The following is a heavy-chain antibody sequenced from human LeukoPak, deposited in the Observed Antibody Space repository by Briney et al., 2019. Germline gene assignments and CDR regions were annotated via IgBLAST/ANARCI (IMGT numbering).Heavy chain of an antibody. CDR3: ARDLGPYSGSYYRSYYMDV. D-gene: IGHD1-26*01. CDR1: GYTFTSYY. J-gene: IGHJ6*03. CDR2: INPSGGST. V-gene: IGHV1-46*01. Sequence: GASVKVSCKASGYTFTSYYMHWVRQAPGQGLEWVGIINPSGGSTSYAQKFQGRVTMTRDTSTSTVYMEPSSLRSEDTAVYYCARDLGPYSGSYYRSYYMDVWGKGTTVTISS.